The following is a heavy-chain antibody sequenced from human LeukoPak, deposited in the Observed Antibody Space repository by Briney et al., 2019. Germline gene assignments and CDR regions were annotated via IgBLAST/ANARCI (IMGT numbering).Heavy chain of an antibody. Sequence: ASVKVSCKASGYTFTSYDINWVRQATGQGLEWMGWMNPNSGNTGYAQKFQGRVTMTRNTSISTAYMELSSLRSEDTAVYYCASSTTVTGRFDPWGQGTLVTVSS. V-gene: IGHV1-8*01. CDR1: GYTFTSYD. D-gene: IGHD5/OR15-5a*01. CDR2: MNPNSGNT. CDR3: ASSTTVTGRFDP. J-gene: IGHJ5*02.